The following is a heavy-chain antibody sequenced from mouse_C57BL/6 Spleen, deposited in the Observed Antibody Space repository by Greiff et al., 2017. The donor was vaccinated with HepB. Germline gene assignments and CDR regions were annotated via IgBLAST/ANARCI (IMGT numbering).Heavy chain of an antibody. CDR2: IDPSDSYT. Sequence: QVQLQQPGAELVMPGASVKLSCKASGYTFTSYWMHWVKQRPGQGLEWIGEIDPSDSYTNYNQKFKGKSTLTVDQSSSTAYMQLSSLTSEDSAVYYCARRLRGTGFAYWGQGTLVTVSA. CDR1: GYTFTSYW. V-gene: IGHV1-69*01. J-gene: IGHJ3*01. CDR3: ARRLRGTGFAY. D-gene: IGHD1-3*01.